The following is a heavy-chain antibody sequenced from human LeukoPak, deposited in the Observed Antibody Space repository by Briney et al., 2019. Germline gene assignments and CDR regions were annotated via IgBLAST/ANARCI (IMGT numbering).Heavy chain of an antibody. CDR3: AKDPWGSGYAYYFDY. J-gene: IGHJ4*02. CDR2: ISYDGSNN. D-gene: IGHD5-12*01. V-gene: IGHV3-30*18. CDR1: GFTFSSYG. Sequence: GRSLRLSCAASGFTFSSYGMHWVRQAPGKGLEWVAVISYDGSNNYYADSVKGRFTISRDNSKNTLYLQMNSLRAEDTAVYYCAKDPWGSGYAYYFDYWGQGTLVTVSS.